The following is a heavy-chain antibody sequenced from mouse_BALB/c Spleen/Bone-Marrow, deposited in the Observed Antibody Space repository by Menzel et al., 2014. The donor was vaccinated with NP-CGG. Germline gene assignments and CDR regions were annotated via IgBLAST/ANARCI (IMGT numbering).Heavy chain of an antibody. J-gene: IGHJ4*01. Sequence: QVQLQQSGAELARPGASVKMSCKASGYTFTSYTMHWVKQRPGQGLEWIGYINPSTGYTEYNQKFKDKATLTADKSSSTSYMQLSSLTSEDSAVYYCARPRYYYGSSYDAMDYWGQGTSVTVSS. CDR1: GYTFTSYT. D-gene: IGHD1-1*01. CDR2: INPSTGYT. CDR3: ARPRYYYGSSYDAMDY. V-gene: IGHV1-4*01.